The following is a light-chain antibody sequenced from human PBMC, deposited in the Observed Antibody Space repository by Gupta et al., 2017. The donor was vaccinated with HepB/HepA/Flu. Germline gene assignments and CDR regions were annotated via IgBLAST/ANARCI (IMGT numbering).Light chain of an antibody. CDR1: QSLSSSY. J-gene: IGKJ1*01. V-gene: IGKV3-20*01. Sequence: EIVLTQSPGTLSLSPGERATLSCRASQSLSSSYLAWSQQNPGQAPRLLIYGSTNSATGIPDRFNGSGSGTDFTLTISRLEPEDFAVYYCQQYCSRPWTFGQGTKVEIK. CDR3: QQYCSRPWT. CDR2: GST.